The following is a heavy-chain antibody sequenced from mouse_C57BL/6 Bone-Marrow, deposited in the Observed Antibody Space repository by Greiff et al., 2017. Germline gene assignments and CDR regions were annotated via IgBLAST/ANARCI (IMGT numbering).Heavy chain of an antibody. V-gene: IGHV5-15*01. CDR1: GFTFSDYG. CDR3: AGANYYYGGGGAMDY. CDR2: ISSLAYSI. J-gene: IGHJ4*01. D-gene: IGHD1-1*01. Sequence: EVKLMESGGGLVQPGGSLKLSCAASGFTFSDYGMAWVRQAPRKGPEWVAFISSLAYSIYYADTLTGRFTISRENATNTVYLEMSGLRSEGTAMYYCAGANYYYGGGGAMDYWGQGTSVTVSS.